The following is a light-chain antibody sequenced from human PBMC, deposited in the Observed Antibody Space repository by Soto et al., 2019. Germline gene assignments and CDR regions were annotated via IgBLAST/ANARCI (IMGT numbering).Light chain of an antibody. V-gene: IGKV3-11*01. CDR3: QQRSNWPVT. CDR2: DAS. CDR1: QSISSY. Sequence: EIVLTQSPATLSLSPGERATLSCRASQSISSYLAWYQQKPGQSPRLLIYDASNRATGVPDRFSGSGSGTDFTLTISSLEPEDFAVYYCQQRSNWPVTFGRGTKVEIK. J-gene: IGKJ4*01.